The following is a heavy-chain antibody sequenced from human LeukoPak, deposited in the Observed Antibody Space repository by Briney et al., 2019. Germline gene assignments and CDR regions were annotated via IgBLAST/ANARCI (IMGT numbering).Heavy chain of an antibody. V-gene: IGHV3-7*01. J-gene: IGHJ4*02. CDR3: ARDSPVPAAFQGYFDY. Sequence: GGSLRLSCVASGFTFSSYWMSWVRQAPGKGLEWVANMKQDGSEKYYVDSVKGRFTISRDNAKNSLYLQMNSLRAEDTAVYYCARDSPVPAAFQGYFDYWGQGTLVTVSS. CDR2: MKQDGSEK. CDR1: GFTFSSYW. D-gene: IGHD2-2*01.